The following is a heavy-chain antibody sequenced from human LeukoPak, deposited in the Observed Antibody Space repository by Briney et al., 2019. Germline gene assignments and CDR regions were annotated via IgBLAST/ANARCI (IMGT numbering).Heavy chain of an antibody. CDR2: TNPNSGNT. J-gene: IGHJ3*02. CDR3: AKVVPAAHDAFDI. CDR1: GYTFTSYD. Sequence: ASVKVSCKASGYTFTSYDINWVRQATGQGLEWMGWTNPNSGNTGYAQKFQGRVTMTRNTSISTAYMELSSLRSEDTAVYYCAKVVPAAHDAFDIWGQGTMVTVSS. D-gene: IGHD2-2*01. V-gene: IGHV1-8*01.